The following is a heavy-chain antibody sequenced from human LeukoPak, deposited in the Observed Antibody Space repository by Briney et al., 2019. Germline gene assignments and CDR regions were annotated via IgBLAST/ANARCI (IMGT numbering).Heavy chain of an antibody. CDR1: GGTSSSYA. CDR3: AREDSSGGNDSIH. D-gene: IGHD3-22*01. CDR2: IIPIFGTA. Sequence: SVKVSCKASGGTSSSYAISWVRQAPGQGLEWMGGIIPIFGTANYAQKFQGRVTITADESTSTAYMELSSLRSEDTAVYYCAREDSSGGNDSIHWGQGTLVTVSS. J-gene: IGHJ4*02. V-gene: IGHV1-69*13.